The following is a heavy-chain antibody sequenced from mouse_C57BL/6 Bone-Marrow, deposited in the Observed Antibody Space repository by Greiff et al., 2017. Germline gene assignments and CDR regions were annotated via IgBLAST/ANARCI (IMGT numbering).Heavy chain of an antibody. V-gene: IGHV5-6*01. J-gene: IGHJ4*01. Sequence: DVQLVESGGDLVKPGGSLKLSCAASGFTFSSYGLSWVRQTPDKRLEWVATISSGGSYTYYPDSVKGRFTISRDNAKNTLYLQMSSLKSEDTAMYYCARHKATVVATDYWGQGTSVTVSS. D-gene: IGHD1-1*01. CDR1: GFTFSSYG. CDR3: ARHKATVVATDY. CDR2: ISSGGSYT.